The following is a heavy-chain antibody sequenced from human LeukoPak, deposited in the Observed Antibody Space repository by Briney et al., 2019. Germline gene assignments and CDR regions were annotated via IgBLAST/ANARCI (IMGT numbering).Heavy chain of an antibody. V-gene: IGHV4-34*01. CDR2: INHSGST. Sequence: SETLSLTCAVYGGSFSGYYWSWIRQPPGKGLEWIGEINHSGSTNYNPSLKSRVTISVDTSKNQFSLKLSSVTAADTAVYYCARGGAYDFWSGYSYYFDYWGQGTLVTVSS. J-gene: IGHJ4*02. CDR1: GGSFSGYY. CDR3: ARGGAYDFWSGYSYYFDY. D-gene: IGHD3-3*01.